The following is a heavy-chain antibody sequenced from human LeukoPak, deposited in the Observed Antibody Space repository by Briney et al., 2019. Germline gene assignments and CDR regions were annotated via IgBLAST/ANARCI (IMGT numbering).Heavy chain of an antibody. CDR3: AKDVVVVPAAKGVSNWFDP. CDR2: ISGTGGRT. V-gene: IGHV3-23*01. D-gene: IGHD2-2*01. J-gene: IGHJ5*02. CDR1: GFTFNSYA. Sequence: PRGSLRLSCTASGFTFNSYARSWVREAPRRGLGWGSAISGTGGRTYYAGSVKGRLTLSRDNSKNTLYLQMNSLRTEDTAVYYCAKDVVVVPAAKGVSNWFDPWGQGTLVTVSS.